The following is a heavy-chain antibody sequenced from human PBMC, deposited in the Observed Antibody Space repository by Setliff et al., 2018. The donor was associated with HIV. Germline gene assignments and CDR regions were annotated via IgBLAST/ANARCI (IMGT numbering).Heavy chain of an antibody. D-gene: IGHD3-22*01. J-gene: IGHJ5*02. CDR3: ASRVYYYDSSGYLREEGFDP. CDR2: VSYSGST. V-gene: IGHV4-39*01. Sequence: SETLSLTCTVSGGSISSSSHFWSWIRQPPGKGLEWIGTVSYSGSTNYNPSLKSRVTISVDTSENQFSLKLSSVTAADAAVYYCASRVYYYDSSGYLREEGFDPWGQGTLVTVSS. CDR1: GGSISSSSHF.